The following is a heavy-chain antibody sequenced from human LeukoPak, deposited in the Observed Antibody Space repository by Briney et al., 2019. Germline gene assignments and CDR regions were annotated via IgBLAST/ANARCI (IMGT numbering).Heavy chain of an antibody. J-gene: IGHJ4*02. D-gene: IGHD5-18*01. CDR2: IIPILGIA. CDR3: ARSGYSYGSYFDY. CDR1: GGTFSSYA. V-gene: IGHV1-69*04. Sequence: SVKVSCKASGGTFSSYAISWVRQAPGQGLEWMGRIIPILGIANYAQKFQGRVTITADKSTSTAYMELSSLRSEDTAVYYCARSGYSYGSYFDYWGQGTLVTVSS.